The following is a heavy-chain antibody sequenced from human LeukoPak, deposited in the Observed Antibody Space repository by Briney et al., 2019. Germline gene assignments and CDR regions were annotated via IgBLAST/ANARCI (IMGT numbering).Heavy chain of an antibody. CDR1: GYTFTSYD. Sequence: GASVKVSCKASGYTFTSYDINWVRQATGQGLEWMGWMNSNSGNTGYAQKFQGRVTMTRNTSISTAYMELSSLRSEDTAVYYCARSALGSWYHNYYYGMDVWGQGTTVTVSS. CDR2: MNSNSGNT. CDR3: ARSALGSWYHNYYYGMDV. V-gene: IGHV1-8*01. J-gene: IGHJ6*02. D-gene: IGHD1-14*01.